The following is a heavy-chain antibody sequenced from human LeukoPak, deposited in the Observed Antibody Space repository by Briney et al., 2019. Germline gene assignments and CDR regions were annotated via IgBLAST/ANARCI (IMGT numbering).Heavy chain of an antibody. Sequence: ASVKVSCKASGYTFTSYDINWVRQATRQGLEWMGWMNPNSGNTGYAQKFQGRVTITRNTSISPAYMELSSLRSEDTAVYYCARDFKLLSSSWYSAFDIWGQGTMVTVSS. V-gene: IGHV1-8*03. CDR1: GYTFTSYD. J-gene: IGHJ3*02. CDR2: MNPNSGNT. D-gene: IGHD6-13*01. CDR3: ARDFKLLSSSWYSAFDI.